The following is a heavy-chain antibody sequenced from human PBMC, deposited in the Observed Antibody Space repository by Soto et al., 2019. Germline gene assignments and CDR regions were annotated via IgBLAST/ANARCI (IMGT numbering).Heavy chain of an antibody. CDR3: ARDQGFHTFDH. CDR1: GYTFTNYY. Sequence: QVQLVQSGAEVKKPGASVKVSCKASGYTFTNYYMHWVRQAPGQGLEWIGRIIPRGGATNYAEKFRYRVTLTRDTATSTVYMELSSLRSDDTAVYYCARDQGFHTFDHWGQGTLVTVSS. J-gene: IGHJ4*02. CDR2: IIPRGGAT. D-gene: IGHD3-10*01. V-gene: IGHV1-46*01.